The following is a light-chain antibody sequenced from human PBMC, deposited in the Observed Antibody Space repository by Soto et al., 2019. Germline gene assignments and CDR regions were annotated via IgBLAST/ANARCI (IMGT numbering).Light chain of an antibody. Sequence: QSALTQPASVSGTPGQSITISCTGSNSDVGIYDFVSWYQHHPGRAPKLIVSEVSHRPSGVSNRFSGSKSGNTASLTISGLQSEDEADYYCASRDDNLSGHWMFGGGTKLTVL. V-gene: IGLV2-14*01. CDR1: NSDVGIYDF. CDR3: ASRDDNLSGHWM. J-gene: IGLJ3*02. CDR2: EVS.